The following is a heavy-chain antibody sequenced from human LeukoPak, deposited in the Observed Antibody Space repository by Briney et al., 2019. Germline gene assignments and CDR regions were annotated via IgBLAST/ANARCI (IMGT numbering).Heavy chain of an antibody. V-gene: IGHV3-33*01. CDR1: EFTFSNYG. J-gene: IGHJ5*02. CDR2: IWSDGSNK. Sequence: GVSLRLSCAASEFTFSNYGMHWVRRAPGKGLEWVAVIWSDGSNKYYADSVRGRFTISRDNSKNTLYLQMNSLRAEDTAVYYCARVTMVAAASYNWFVPWGQGTLVTVSS. D-gene: IGHD2-15*01. CDR3: ARVTMVAAASYNWFVP.